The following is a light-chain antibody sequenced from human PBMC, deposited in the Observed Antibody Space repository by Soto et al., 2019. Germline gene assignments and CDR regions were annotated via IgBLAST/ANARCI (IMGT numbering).Light chain of an antibody. V-gene: IGKV1-39*01. CDR2: STS. CDR3: QQSFSTPVA. CDR1: QNIYTY. J-gene: IGKJ2*01. Sequence: DVQMTLSPSSLSASLGDTVTITCRASQNIYTYLNWYQQKPGKAPKVLIVSTSSLQSGVPSRFSGRGSGTDFTLTISSLQPEDFATYYCQQSFSTPVAFGQGTKVE.